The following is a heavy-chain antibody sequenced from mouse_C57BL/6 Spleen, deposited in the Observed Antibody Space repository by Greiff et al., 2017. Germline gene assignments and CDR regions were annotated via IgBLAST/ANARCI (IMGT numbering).Heavy chain of an antibody. V-gene: IGHV1-55*01. J-gene: IGHJ2*01. Sequence: VQLQQPGAELVKPGASVKMSCKASGYTFTSYWITWVKQRPGQGLEWIGDIYPGSGSTNYNEKFKSKATLTVDTSSSTAYMQLSSLTSEDSAVYYCARGADYYGSSLDWGQGTTLTVSS. D-gene: IGHD1-1*01. CDR2: IYPGSGST. CDR3: ARGADYYGSSLD. CDR1: GYTFTSYW.